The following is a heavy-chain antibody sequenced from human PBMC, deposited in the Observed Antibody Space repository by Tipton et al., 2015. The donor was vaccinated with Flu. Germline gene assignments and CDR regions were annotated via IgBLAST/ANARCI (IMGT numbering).Heavy chain of an antibody. Sequence: TLSLTCAVSGGSISTSSYYWGWIRQPPGKRLEWIGSIYYTRSTYYNPSLRSRVTISVDTSKNHFSLKLISVTAADTAVYYCARPKSDYFYGMDVWGQGTTVTVSS. CDR1: GGSISTSSYY. CDR3: ARPKSDYFYGMDV. J-gene: IGHJ6*02. CDR2: IYYTRST. V-gene: IGHV4-39*02.